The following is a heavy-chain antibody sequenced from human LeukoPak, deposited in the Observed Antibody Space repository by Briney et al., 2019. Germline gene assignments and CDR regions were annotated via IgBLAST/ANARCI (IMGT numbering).Heavy chain of an antibody. CDR2: ISGSGGST. Sequence: GGSLRLSSAASGFTFSSYAMSWVRQAPGKGLEWVSAISGSGGSTYYADSVKGRFTISRDNSKNTLYLQMNSLRAEDTAVYYCAKDRRSYSYFPDYWGQGTLVTVSS. D-gene: IGHD1-26*01. CDR1: GFTFSSYA. J-gene: IGHJ4*02. V-gene: IGHV3-23*01. CDR3: AKDRRSYSYFPDY.